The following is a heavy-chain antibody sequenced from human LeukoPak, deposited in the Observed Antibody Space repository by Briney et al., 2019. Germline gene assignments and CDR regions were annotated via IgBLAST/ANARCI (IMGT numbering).Heavy chain of an antibody. V-gene: IGHV3-30*18. CDR2: ISYDGSNK. CDR1: GFPFSSYG. D-gene: IGHD3-3*01. J-gene: IGHJ3*02. CDR3: AKLGFRLEDAFDI. Sequence: GGSLRLSCAASGFPFSSYGMHWVRQAPGKGLEWVAVISYDGSNKYYADSVKGRFTISRDNSKNTLYLQMNSLRAEDTAVYYCAKLGFRLEDAFDIWGQGTMVTVS.